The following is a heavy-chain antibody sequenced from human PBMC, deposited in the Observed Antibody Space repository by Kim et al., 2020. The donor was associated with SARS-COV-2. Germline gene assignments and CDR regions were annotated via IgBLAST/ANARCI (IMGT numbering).Heavy chain of an antibody. V-gene: IGHV1-69*13. CDR1: GSFIRNNG. CDR2: INAIFGTT. CDR3: AGNSVYDFKGYFDN. J-gene: IGHJ4*02. D-gene: IGHD5-12*01. Sequence: SVKVSCKASGSFIRNNGIRWVRQAPGRGLEWMGGINAIFGTTNYAQKFQGRLTITADEPTTTVYMELSSLRSEDTAVYYCAGNSVYDFKGYFDNWGQGTRVTVSS.